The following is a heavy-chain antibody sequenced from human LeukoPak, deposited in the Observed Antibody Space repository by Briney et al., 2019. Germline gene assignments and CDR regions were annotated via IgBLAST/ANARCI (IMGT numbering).Heavy chain of an antibody. CDR3: ARVGYSGSYMSGYYFDY. J-gene: IGHJ4*02. D-gene: IGHD1-26*01. V-gene: IGHV3-53*01. CDR2: IYSGGST. CDR1: GFTVSSNY. Sequence: PGGSLRLSCAASGFTVSSNYMSWVRQAPGKGLGWVSVIYSGGSTYYADSVKGRFTISRDNSKNTLYLQMNSLRAEDTAVYYCARVGYSGSYMSGYYFDYWGQGTLVTVSS.